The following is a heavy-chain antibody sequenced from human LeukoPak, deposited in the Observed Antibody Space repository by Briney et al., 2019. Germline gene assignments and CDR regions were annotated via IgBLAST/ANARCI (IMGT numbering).Heavy chain of an antibody. D-gene: IGHD1-26*01. J-gene: IGHJ4*02. CDR3: ARDHWGSGSYEY. Sequence: PGGSLRLSCAASGFTVSRNYMSWVRQAPGRGLEWVSEIYRDGSTYYAASAKGRFSISRDSSKNTVYLQMNSLRAEDAAVYYCARDHWGSGSYEYWGQGTLVTVSS. CDR2: IYRDGST. CDR1: GFTVSRNY. V-gene: IGHV3-53*01.